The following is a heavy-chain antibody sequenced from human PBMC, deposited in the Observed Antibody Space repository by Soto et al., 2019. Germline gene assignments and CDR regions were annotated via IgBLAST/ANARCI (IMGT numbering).Heavy chain of an antibody. Sequence: PGESLKISCKASDTTHWIGWVRQKPGKGLEWMGIIYPGDSDTKYSPSFQGQVTISVEKSISTAYLHWSSLKASDTATYYCARLVNYYFGMDVWGPGTTLTVYS. V-gene: IGHV5-51*01. CDR1: DTTHW. J-gene: IGHJ6*02. CDR2: IYPGDSDT. CDR3: ARLVNYYFGMDV.